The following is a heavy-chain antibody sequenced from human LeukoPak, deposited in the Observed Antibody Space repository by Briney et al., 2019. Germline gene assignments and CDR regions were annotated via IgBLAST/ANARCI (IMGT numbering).Heavy chain of an antibody. D-gene: IGHD6-19*01. CDR2: INPSDGST. V-gene: IGHV1-46*01. J-gene: IGHJ4*02. Sequence: ASVKVSCKASGYTFTTYHMHWVRQAPGQGLEWMGIINPSDGSTSYAQRFQGRVTMTRDTSTSTVYMELSSLSSEDTAVFYCARDIAVAGTTYYFDYWGQGTLVTVSS. CDR3: ARDIAVAGTTYYFDY. CDR1: GYTFTTYH.